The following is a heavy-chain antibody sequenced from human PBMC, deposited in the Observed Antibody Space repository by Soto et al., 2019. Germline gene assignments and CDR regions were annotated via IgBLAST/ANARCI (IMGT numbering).Heavy chain of an antibody. CDR3: FQAEDGIRDVRSVSAFLLNRSSDL. J-gene: IGHJ2*01. V-gene: IGHV4-59*01. CDR2: IYYSGSI. D-gene: IGHD3-10*02. Sequence: TGLEWIGYIYYSGSINYNPSLKSRVTISVDTSKKQFSLKLSSVTAADTAVYFFFQAEDGIRDVRSVSAFLLNRSSDL.